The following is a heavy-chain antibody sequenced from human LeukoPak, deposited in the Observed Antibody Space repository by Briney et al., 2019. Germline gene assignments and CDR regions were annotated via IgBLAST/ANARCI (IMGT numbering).Heavy chain of an antibody. J-gene: IGHJ4*02. Sequence: SQTLSLTCAISGDSVSSNSAAWNWIRQSPSRGLEWLGRTYYRSKWYNDYAVSVKSRITINPDTSKNQFPPQLNSVTPEDTAVYYCARSEYCSGGSCSGAYYFDYWGQGTLVTVSS. D-gene: IGHD2-15*01. CDR2: TYYRSKWYN. CDR1: GDSVSSNSAA. CDR3: ARSEYCSGGSCSGAYYFDY. V-gene: IGHV6-1*01.